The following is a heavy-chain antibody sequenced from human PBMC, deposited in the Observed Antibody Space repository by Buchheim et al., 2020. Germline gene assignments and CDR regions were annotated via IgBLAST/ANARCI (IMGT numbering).Heavy chain of an antibody. CDR1: GFTFSSYA. Sequence: EVQLVESGGGLVQPGGSLRLSCAASGFTFSSYAMCWVRQAPGKGPEWVSAFRCSGGSTYYAVSVKGRFTISRDNSKTMLSLQMNSRRAEDTAVYYCAKVKYSIHNYFDYWGQGTL. V-gene: IGHV3-23*04. CDR3: AKVKYSIHNYFDY. D-gene: IGHD6-6*01. CDR2: FRCSGGST. J-gene: IGHJ4*02.